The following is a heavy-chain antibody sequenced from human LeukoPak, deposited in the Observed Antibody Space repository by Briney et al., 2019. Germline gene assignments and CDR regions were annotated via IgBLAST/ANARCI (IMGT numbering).Heavy chain of an antibody. CDR1: GFTFSSYW. CDR2: VNSDGSST. D-gene: IGHD6-19*01. V-gene: IGHV3-74*01. Sequence: GCLRLSCAASGFTFSSYWMHWVRQAPGKGLVWVSRVNSDGSSTTYADSVKGRFTISRDNAKNTLYLQMNSLRAEDTAVYYCARGSTQYSSGWYGLDYWGQGTLVTVSS. CDR3: ARGSTQYSSGWYGLDY. J-gene: IGHJ4*02.